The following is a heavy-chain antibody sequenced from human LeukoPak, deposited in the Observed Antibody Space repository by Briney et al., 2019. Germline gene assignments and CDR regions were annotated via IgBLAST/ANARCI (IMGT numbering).Heavy chain of an antibody. CDR1: GGSISSGGYS. CDR2: IYHSGST. Sequence: TLSLTCAVSGGSISSGGYSWSWIRQPPGKGLEWIGYIYHSGSTYYNPSLKSRVTISVDRSKNQFSLKLSSVTAADTAVYYCARARQFTMVRRVITYYFDYWGQGTLVTVSS. D-gene: IGHD3-10*01. CDR3: ARARQFTMVRRVITYYFDY. V-gene: IGHV4-30-2*01. J-gene: IGHJ4*02.